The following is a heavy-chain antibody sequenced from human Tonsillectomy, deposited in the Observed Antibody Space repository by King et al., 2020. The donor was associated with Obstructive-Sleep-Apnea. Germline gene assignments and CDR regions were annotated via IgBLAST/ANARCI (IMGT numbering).Heavy chain of an antibody. J-gene: IGHJ4*02. Sequence: QLQESGPGLVKPSETLSLTCTVSGVSVTSDDYYWSWVQQPPGKGLEWIGYMFYGGYTNYNPSLKSRVTISIYTSRNQFSLRMSSVTAADTAVYYCARDEAGTPMNFDYWGQGTLVTVSS. V-gene: IGHV4-61*08. CDR2: MFYGGYT. D-gene: IGHD5-18*01. CDR3: ARDEAGTPMNFDY. CDR1: GVSVTSDDYY.